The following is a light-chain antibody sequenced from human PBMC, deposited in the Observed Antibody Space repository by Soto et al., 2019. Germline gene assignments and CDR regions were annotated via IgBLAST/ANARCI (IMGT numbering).Light chain of an antibody. Sequence: DIHLTQSPSFLSASLGDRVTITCRASQGISSYLAWYQQKPGKAPKLLISTASTLQSGVPSRFSGSGSGTEFTLTISSLQPEDFATYYCQQLNNYPRTLGQGTKVDIK. CDR1: QGISSY. CDR3: QQLNNYPRT. CDR2: TAS. V-gene: IGKV1-9*01. J-gene: IGKJ1*01.